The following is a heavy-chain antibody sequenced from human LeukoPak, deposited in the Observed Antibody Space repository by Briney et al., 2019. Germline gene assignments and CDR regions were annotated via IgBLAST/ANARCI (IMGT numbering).Heavy chain of an antibody. CDR3: ARGYYDSSGYYNRAFDY. CDR1: GFTFSSYE. J-gene: IGHJ4*02. CDR2: ISSSGSTI. V-gene: IGHV3-48*03. D-gene: IGHD3-22*01. Sequence: GGSLRLSCAASGFTFSSYEMNWVRQAPGKGLEWVSYISSSGSTIYYADSVKGRFTISRDNAKSSLYLQMNSLRAEDTAVYYCARGYYDSSGYYNRAFDYWGQGTLVTVSS.